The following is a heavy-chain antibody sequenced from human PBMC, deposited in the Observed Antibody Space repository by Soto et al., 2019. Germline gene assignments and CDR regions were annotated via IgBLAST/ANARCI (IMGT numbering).Heavy chain of an antibody. CDR2: IIPIFGTA. Sequence: SVKVSCKASGGTFSSYAISWVRQAPGQGLEWMGGIIPIFGTANYAQKFQGRVTITADESTSTAYMELSSLRSEDTAVYYCARVVPAAKGWFDPWGQGALVTVSS. CDR3: ARVVPAAKGWFDP. J-gene: IGHJ5*02. D-gene: IGHD2-2*01. V-gene: IGHV1-69*13. CDR1: GGTFSSYA.